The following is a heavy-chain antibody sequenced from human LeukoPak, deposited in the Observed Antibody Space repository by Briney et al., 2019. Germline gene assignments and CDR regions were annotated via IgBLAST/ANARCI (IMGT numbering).Heavy chain of an antibody. Sequence: GGSLRLSCAASGFTFSNYWMSWVRQAPGKGLEWVANIKPDGSEKDYVDSVKGRFTISRDNSKNTLYLHMNSLRAEDTAVYYCAKAGRYWDFDSWGQGTLVTVSS. CDR1: GFTFSNYW. D-gene: IGHD1-26*01. V-gene: IGHV3-7*05. CDR3: AKAGRYWDFDS. CDR2: IKPDGSEK. J-gene: IGHJ4*02.